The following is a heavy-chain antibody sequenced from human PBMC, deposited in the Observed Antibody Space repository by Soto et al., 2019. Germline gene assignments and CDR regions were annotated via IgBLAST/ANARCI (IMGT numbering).Heavy chain of an antibody. CDR1: GYTFTSYG. V-gene: IGHV1-8*01. CDR3: ARGSGSDYYYYYYGMDV. J-gene: IGHJ6*02. Sequence: ASVKVSCKASGYTFTSYGINWVRQATGQGLEWMGWMNPNSGNTGYAQKFQGRVTMTRNTSISTAYMELSSLRSEDTAVYYCARGSGSDYYYYYYGMDVWGQGTTVTVSS. CDR2: MNPNSGNT. D-gene: IGHD3-3*01.